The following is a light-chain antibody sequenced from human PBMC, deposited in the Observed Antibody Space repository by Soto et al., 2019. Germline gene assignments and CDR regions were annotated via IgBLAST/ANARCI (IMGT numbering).Light chain of an antibody. J-gene: IGKJ1*01. CDR2: DAS. V-gene: IGKV3-11*01. CDR1: QSISLS. Sequence: EIVLTQSPATLSLSPGERATLSCRASQSISLSLAWYQQKPGQAPRLLIYDASERASAVPARFSGSGSGTDFTLTISSLEPEDFAVYYCQERAGWPPWTFGKGTKVDIK. CDR3: QERAGWPPWT.